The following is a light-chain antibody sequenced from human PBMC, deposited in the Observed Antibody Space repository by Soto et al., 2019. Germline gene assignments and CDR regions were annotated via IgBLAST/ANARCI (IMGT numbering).Light chain of an antibody. CDR2: GAS. CDR3: QQYNNWPPT. V-gene: IGKV3D-15*01. CDR1: QSISNN. J-gene: IGKJ5*01. Sequence: TQSPVTLSVSPGDRATLSCRANQSISNNLAWYQQKSGQAPRLLIYGASNRATGIPDRFSGSGSGTEFTLTISSLQSEDFAVYYCQQYNNWPPTFGQGTRLEIK.